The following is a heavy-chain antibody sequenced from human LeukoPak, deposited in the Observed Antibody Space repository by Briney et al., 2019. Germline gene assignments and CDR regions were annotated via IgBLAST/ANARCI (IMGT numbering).Heavy chain of an antibody. Sequence: RAGGSLRLSCAASGFTFRHYGFHWVRQAPGKGLEWVAVIWSDGTNRFYADSVKGRFTISRDSSQKTVYLEMHSLRTEDTAMYYRAKDAQRGFDYSNSLEYWGPGTLVTVSS. D-gene: IGHD4-11*01. CDR2: IWSDGTNR. CDR1: GFTFRHYG. CDR3: AKDAQRGFDYSNSLEY. V-gene: IGHV3-33*06. J-gene: IGHJ4*02.